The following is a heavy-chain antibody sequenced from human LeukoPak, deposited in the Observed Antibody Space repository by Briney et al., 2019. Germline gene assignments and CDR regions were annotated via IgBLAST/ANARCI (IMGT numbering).Heavy chain of an antibody. D-gene: IGHD6-13*01. Sequence: PSETLSLTCTVSGGSINNYYWSWIRQPPGKGLGWIGHIFYSGSTNYNPSLKSRVTISLDTSKNRFSLKLSSVTAADTAMYYCARSYSSSDHYYYYGMDVWGQGTTVTVSS. CDR3: ARSYSSSDHYYYYGMDV. CDR2: IFYSGST. V-gene: IGHV4-59*08. CDR1: GGSINNYY. J-gene: IGHJ6*02.